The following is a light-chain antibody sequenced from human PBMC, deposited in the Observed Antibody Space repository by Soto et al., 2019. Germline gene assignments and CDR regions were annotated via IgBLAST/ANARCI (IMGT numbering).Light chain of an antibody. V-gene: IGKV1-5*03. CDR3: QHYNDYSRV. Sequence: EIQMTQSPSTLSASIGDTVTITCRTSQSVDTWLAWYQHKAGKAPKLLIYRASSLATGVPSRFSGSGSGTAFTLTITSLQPDDFATYYCQHYNDYSRVFGQGTQVEIK. CDR1: QSVDTW. CDR2: RAS. J-gene: IGKJ1*01.